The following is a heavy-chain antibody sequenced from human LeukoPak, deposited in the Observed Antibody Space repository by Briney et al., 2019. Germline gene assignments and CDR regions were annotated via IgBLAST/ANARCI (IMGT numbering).Heavy chain of an antibody. CDR1: GYTFTSYG. CDR2: ISAYNGNT. CDR3: ARDPPYYDILTGYYAAAAFDI. V-gene: IGHV1-18*01. D-gene: IGHD3-9*01. J-gene: IGHJ3*02. Sequence: GASVKVSRKASGYTFTSYGISWVRQAPGQGLEWMGWISAYNGNTNYAQKLQGRVTMTTDTSTSTAYMELRSLRSDDTAVYYCARDPPYYDILTGYYAAAAFDIWGRGTMVTVSS.